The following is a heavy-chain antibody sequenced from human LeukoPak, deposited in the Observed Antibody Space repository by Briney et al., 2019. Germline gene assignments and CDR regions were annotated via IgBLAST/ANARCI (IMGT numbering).Heavy chain of an antibody. Sequence: GGSLRLSCAASGFTVSSNYMSWVRQAPGKGLEWVSVIYSGGSTYYADSVKGRFTISRDNSKNTLYLQMNSLRAEDTAVYYCARDGATLGMAFDIRGQGTMVTVSS. CDR2: IYSGGST. V-gene: IGHV3-66*01. CDR3: ARDGATLGMAFDI. J-gene: IGHJ3*02. D-gene: IGHD1-26*01. CDR1: GFTVSSNY.